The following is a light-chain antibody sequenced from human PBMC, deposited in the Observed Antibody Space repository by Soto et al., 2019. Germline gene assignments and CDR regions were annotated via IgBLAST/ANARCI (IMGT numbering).Light chain of an antibody. V-gene: IGKV1-39*01. CDR2: AAS. Sequence: DIQMTQSPSSLSASIGDRVTITCRASQSIYIYLNWYQQKAGKAPKLLIYAASSLQSGVPSRFSGSGSGTDFTLTISSLQSEDFAVYYCQQYNNWPPITFGQGTRLEIK. J-gene: IGKJ5*01. CDR3: QQYNNWPPIT. CDR1: QSIYIY.